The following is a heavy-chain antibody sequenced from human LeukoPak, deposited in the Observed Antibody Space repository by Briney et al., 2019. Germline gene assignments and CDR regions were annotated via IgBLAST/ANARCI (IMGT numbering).Heavy chain of an antibody. V-gene: IGHV3-30*04. J-gene: IGHJ6*02. Sequence: GRSLRLSCAASGFTFSSYAMHWVRQAPGKGLEWVAVISYDGSNKYYADSVKGRFTISRDNSKNTLYLQMNSLRAEDTAVYYCAISGLYSSGWFYYYYYGMDVWGQGTTVTVSS. CDR1: GFTFSSYA. CDR2: ISYDGSNK. D-gene: IGHD6-19*01. CDR3: AISGLYSSGWFYYYYYGMDV.